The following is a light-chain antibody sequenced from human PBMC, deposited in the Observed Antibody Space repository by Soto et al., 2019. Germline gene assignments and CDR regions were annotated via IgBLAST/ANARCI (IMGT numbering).Light chain of an antibody. V-gene: IGKV1-39*01. Sequence: DIQMTQSPSSLSASVGDRVTITCRASQSISSYLNCYQQKPGKAPKLLIYAASSLQSGVPSRFSGSGSGTDFTLTISSLQPEDFATYYCQQSYSTPTFGQGTKVDTK. CDR3: QQSYSTPT. CDR1: QSISSY. CDR2: AAS. J-gene: IGKJ1*01.